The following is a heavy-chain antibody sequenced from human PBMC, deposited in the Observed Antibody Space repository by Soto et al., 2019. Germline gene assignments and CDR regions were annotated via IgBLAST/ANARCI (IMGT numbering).Heavy chain of an antibody. CDR3: ARVGGVAARTFDY. V-gene: IGHV4-59*01. J-gene: IGHJ4*02. D-gene: IGHD3-16*01. Sequence: LSLTCTVSGGSISPFYWSWVRQPPGKGLEWIGYLYYSDNTNYNPSLKSRVTISVDASKNQVSLRLTSVTAADTAVYYCARVGGVAARTFDYWGQGTVVTVSS. CDR2: LYYSDNT. CDR1: GGSISPFY.